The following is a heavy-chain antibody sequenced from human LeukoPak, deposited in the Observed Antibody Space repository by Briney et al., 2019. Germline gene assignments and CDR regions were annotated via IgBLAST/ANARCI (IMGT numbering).Heavy chain of an antibody. CDR2: ITSNGGST. Sequence: GESLKISCSASGFTFSKYAMHWVRQAPGKGLEYVSAITSNGGSTYYADSVKGRFTISRDNSKNTLYLQMSSLRAEDTAVYYCVRIYSYSSGCYYDSWGQGTLVTVSS. J-gene: IGHJ5*01. D-gene: IGHD3-22*01. CDR1: GFTFSKYA. CDR3: VRIYSYSSGCYYDS. V-gene: IGHV3-64D*06.